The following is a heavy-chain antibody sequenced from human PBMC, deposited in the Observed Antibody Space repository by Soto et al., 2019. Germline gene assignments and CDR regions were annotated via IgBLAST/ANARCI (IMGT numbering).Heavy chain of an antibody. Sequence: QVQLQNSRPGLVNPSETLSLTCDVSSGSIMGHYWTWIRQPAGTGLEWILRIYSTGTTDYNSSLQSRGRISVDRSKNRVSLLLCSVSAWDRGGYFCAKVKLLFDSAMVVLGLWTTVAVSS. CDR2: IYSTGTT. D-gene: IGHD2-21*01. CDR3: AKVKLLFDSAMVV. V-gene: IGHV4-4*07. CDR1: SGSIMGHY. J-gene: IGHJ6*01.